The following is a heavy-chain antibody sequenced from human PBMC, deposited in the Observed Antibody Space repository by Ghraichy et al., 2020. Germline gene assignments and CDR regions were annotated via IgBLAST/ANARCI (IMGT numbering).Heavy chain of an antibody. CDR3: ARDRNYSAYYYYGMDV. J-gene: IGHJ6*02. Sequence: GGSLRLSCAASGFTVSSNYMSWVRQAPGKGLEWVSVIYSGGSTYYADSVKGRFTISRDNSKNTLYLQMNSLRAEDTAVYYCARDRNYSAYYYYGMDVWGQGTTVTVSS. CDR1: GFTVSSNY. D-gene: IGHD4/OR15-4a*01. V-gene: IGHV3-53*01. CDR2: IYSGGST.